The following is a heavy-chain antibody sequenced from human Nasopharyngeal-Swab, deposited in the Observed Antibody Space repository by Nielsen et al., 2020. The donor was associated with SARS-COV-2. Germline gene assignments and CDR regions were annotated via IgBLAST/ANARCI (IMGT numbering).Heavy chain of an antibody. CDR2: IKSSTDGGTT. D-gene: IGHD1-1*01. CDR3: AADDVGPFS. Sequence: WIRQPPGKGLEWVGRIKSSTDGGTTDYIAPVKSRFNISRDDSKNTLYLQMTSLKTEDTAVYYCAADDVGPFSWGQGTLVTVSS. V-gene: IGHV3-15*01. J-gene: IGHJ5*02.